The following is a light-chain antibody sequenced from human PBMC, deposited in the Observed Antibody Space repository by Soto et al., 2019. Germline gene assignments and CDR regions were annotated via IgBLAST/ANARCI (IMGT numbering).Light chain of an antibody. Sequence: EIVLTQSPGTLSLSPGERATLSCRASQSVSSSYLAWYQQKPGQAPSLLIYGASSRATGIPDRFSGSGSGTDFTLTISRLEPEDFAVYYCQQYGSSPASTFGGGTKVEIK. CDR3: QQYGSSPAST. CDR2: GAS. V-gene: IGKV3-20*01. CDR1: QSVSSSY. J-gene: IGKJ4*01.